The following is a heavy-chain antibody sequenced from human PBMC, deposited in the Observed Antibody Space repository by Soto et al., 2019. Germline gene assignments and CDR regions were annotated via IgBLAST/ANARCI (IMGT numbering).Heavy chain of an antibody. J-gene: IGHJ3*02. CDR1: GGSISSYY. CDR2: IYYSGST. CDR3: ARRYGYAFDI. D-gene: IGHD4-17*01. Sequence: SSETLSLTCTFSGGSISSYYWSWIRQPPGKGLEWIGYIYYSGSTNYNPSLKSRVTISVDTSKNQFSLKLSSVTAADTAVYYCARRYGYAFDIWGQGTMVTVSS. V-gene: IGHV4-59*01.